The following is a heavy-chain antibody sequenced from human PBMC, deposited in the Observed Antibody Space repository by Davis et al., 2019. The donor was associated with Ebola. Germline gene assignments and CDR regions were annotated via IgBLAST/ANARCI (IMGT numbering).Heavy chain of an antibody. CDR3: ARDDGGGPDY. D-gene: IGHD3-16*01. CDR2: IYYSGST. Sequence: PSETLSLTCTVSGGSISRGGSYWTWIRQHPGKGLEWIGYIYYSGSTYYNPSLKSRVTISVDTSKNQFSLKLSSVTAADTAVYYCARDDGGGPDYWGQGTLVTVSS. V-gene: IGHV4-31*03. CDR1: GGSISRGGSY. J-gene: IGHJ4*02.